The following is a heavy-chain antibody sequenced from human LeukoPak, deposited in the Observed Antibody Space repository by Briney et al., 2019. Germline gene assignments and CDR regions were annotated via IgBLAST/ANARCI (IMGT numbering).Heavy chain of an antibody. Sequence: GGSLRLSCVAPGFTFSNYYMTWIRQAPGKGLEWVSYLSTTGSTTYYGDSVKGRFTISRDNAKNSLYLQMNSLRADDTAVYYCAREVGGSQYPPYYYYYALDVWGQGTTVTV. J-gene: IGHJ6*02. D-gene: IGHD1-26*01. CDR1: GFTFSNYY. V-gene: IGHV3-11*01. CDR2: LSTTGSTT. CDR3: AREVGGSQYPPYYYYYALDV.